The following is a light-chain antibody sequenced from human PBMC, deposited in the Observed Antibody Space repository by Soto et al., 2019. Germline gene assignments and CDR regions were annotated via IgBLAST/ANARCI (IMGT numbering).Light chain of an antibody. Sequence: EIVMTQSPATLSVSPGERATRSCRASQSVCSNLAWYQQKPGQAPRLLIYAASTRATGIPARFSGSGSGTEFTLTISSLQSEDFAVYYCHQYNNWPQTFGQGTKMDIK. CDR2: AAS. V-gene: IGKV3-15*01. J-gene: IGKJ1*01. CDR3: HQYNNWPQT. CDR1: QSVCSN.